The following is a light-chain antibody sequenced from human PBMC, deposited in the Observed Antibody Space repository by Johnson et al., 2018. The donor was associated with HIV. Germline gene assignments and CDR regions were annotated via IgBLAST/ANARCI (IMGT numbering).Light chain of an antibody. V-gene: IGLV1-47*01. J-gene: IGLJ1*01. Sequence: QSVLTQPPSVSAAPGQKVTISCSGSSSNIGNNYVSWYQQLPGTAPKLLIYRNNQRPSGVPDRFSGSKSGTSASLAISGLPAEDEADYYCAAWDDSLNGHVFGTGTKVTVL. CDR3: AAWDDSLNGHV. CDR2: RNN. CDR1: SSNIGNNY.